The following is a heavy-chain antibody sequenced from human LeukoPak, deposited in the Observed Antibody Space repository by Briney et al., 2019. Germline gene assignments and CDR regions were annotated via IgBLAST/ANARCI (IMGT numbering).Heavy chain of an antibody. J-gene: IGHJ4*02. CDR1: GGSISSSSYY. CDR3: ARAGYYYDLLDY. D-gene: IGHD3-22*01. Sequence: SETLSLTCTVSGGSISSSSYYWGWIRQPPGKGLEWIGSIYYSGSTYYNPSLKSRVTISVDTSKNQFSLKLSSVTAADTAVYYCARAGYYYDLLDYWGQGTLVTVSS. V-gene: IGHV4-39*07. CDR2: IYYSGST.